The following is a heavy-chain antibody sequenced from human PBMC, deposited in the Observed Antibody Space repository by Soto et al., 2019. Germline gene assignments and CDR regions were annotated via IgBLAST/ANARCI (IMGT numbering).Heavy chain of an antibody. D-gene: IGHD3-22*01. CDR2: ISAYNGNT. Sequence: GASVKVSCKASGYTFTSYGISWVRQAPGQGLEWMGWISAYNGNTNYAQKLQGRVTMTTDTSTSTAYMELRSLRSDDTAVYYCARVRGDYYDSTNSGAFDIWGQGTMVTV. J-gene: IGHJ3*02. CDR1: GYTFTSYG. CDR3: ARVRGDYYDSTNSGAFDI. V-gene: IGHV1-18*04.